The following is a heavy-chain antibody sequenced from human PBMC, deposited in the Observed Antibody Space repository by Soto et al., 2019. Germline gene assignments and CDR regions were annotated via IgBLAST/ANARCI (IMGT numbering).Heavy chain of an antibody. CDR2: ISGSGGST. CDR3: AKTISLYYYMDV. CDR1: GFTFSSYA. D-gene: IGHD2-21*01. J-gene: IGHJ6*03. V-gene: IGHV3-23*01. Sequence: GSLRLSCAASGFTFSSYAMSWVRQAPGKGLEWVSAISGSGGSTYYADSVKGRFTISRDNSKNTLYLQMNSLRAEDTAVYYCAKTISLYYYMDVWGKGTTVTVSS.